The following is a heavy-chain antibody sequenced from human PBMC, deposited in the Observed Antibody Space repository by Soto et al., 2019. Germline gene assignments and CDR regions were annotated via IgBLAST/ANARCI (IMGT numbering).Heavy chain of an antibody. CDR3: ARRGWYDGSHWFDP. Sequence: GESLKISWKGFGYSFTSYWISWVRQMPGKGLEWMGRIDPSGSYTNYSPSFQGHVTISADKSISTAYLQWSSLKASDTAMYYCARRGWYDGSHWFDPWGQGTLVTVSS. V-gene: IGHV5-10-1*01. CDR1: GYSFTSYW. J-gene: IGHJ5*02. D-gene: IGHD6-19*01. CDR2: IDPSGSYT.